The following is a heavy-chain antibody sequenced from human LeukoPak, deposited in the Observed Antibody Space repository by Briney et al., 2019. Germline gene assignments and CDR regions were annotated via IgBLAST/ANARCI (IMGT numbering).Heavy chain of an antibody. V-gene: IGHV4-59*08. J-gene: IGHJ3*02. Sequence: PSETLSLTCTVSGDSISSYYWSWIRQPPGKGLEWIGYIYHSGSTNYNPSLKSRATISVDTSKNQFSLKLSSVTAADTAVYYCAGQPRGSFDGFDIWGQGTMVTVSS. D-gene: IGHD1-26*01. CDR1: GDSISSYY. CDR2: IYHSGST. CDR3: AGQPRGSFDGFDI.